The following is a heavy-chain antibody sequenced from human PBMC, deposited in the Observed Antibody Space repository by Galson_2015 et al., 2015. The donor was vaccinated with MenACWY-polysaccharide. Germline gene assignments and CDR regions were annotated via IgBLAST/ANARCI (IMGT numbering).Heavy chain of an antibody. Sequence: SEPLSLTCAVSDSSIRSGYFWGWIRQPPGKGLEWLASIFHSGTTYYNPSLKSRVTISVDTSKNQFSLKLRSVTAADTAVYYCARVEKYSGSFYILYWGQGTLVNVSS. CDR3: ARVEKYSGSFYILY. J-gene: IGHJ4*02. D-gene: IGHD1-26*01. V-gene: IGHV4-38-2*01. CDR1: DSSIRSGYF. CDR2: IFHSGTT.